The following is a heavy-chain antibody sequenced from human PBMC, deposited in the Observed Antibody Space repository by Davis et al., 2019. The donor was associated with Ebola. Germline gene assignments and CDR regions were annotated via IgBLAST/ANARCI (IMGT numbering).Heavy chain of an antibody. Sequence: SCAASGFTFSSYAMSWVRQAPGKGLEWIGYIYHSGSTYYNPSLKSRVTISVDRSKNQFSLKLSSVTAADTAVYYCARDTARRYSGYDSYYGMDVWGQGTTVTVSS. CDR3: ARDTARRYSGYDSYYGMDV. J-gene: IGHJ6*02. CDR1: GFTFSSYA. D-gene: IGHD5-12*01. V-gene: IGHV4-30-2*01. CDR2: IYHSGST.